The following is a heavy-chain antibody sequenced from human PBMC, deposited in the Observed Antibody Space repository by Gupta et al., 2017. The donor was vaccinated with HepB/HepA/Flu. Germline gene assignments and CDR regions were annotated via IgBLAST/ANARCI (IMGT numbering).Heavy chain of an antibody. CDR3: ARGGSGYDAFDI. J-gene: IGHJ3*02. V-gene: IGHV3-21*01. CDR1: GFPFSSYS. CDR2: ISSSSSYI. Sequence: EVQLVESGGGLVKPGGSLRLSCAASGFPFSSYSMNWVRQAPGKGLEWVSSISSSSSYIYYADSVKGRFTISRDNAKNSLYLQMNSLRAEDTAVYYCARGGSGYDAFDIWGQGTMVTVSS. D-gene: IGHD5-12*01.